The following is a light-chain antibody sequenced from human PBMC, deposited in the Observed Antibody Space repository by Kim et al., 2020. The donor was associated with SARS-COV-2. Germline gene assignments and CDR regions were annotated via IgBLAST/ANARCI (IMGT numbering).Light chain of an antibody. V-gene: IGLV2-11*01. CDR3: CSYAGSYILV. CDR2: DVS. CDR1: SSDVGGYNY. J-gene: IGLJ3*02. Sequence: QSALTQPRSVSGSPGQSVTISCTGTSSDVGGYNYVSWYQQHPGKAPKLMIYDVSKRPSGVPDRLSGSKSGNTASLTISGLQAEDEADYYCCSYAGSYILVFGGGTKVTVL.